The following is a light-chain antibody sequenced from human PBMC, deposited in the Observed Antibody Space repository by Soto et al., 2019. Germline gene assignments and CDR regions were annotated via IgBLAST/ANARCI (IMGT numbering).Light chain of an antibody. CDR3: QQYGSSPWT. CDR2: DAS. V-gene: IGKV3-20*01. Sequence: EIVLTQSPVTPSLSPGEQHTLSCRASQSVRSYLAWYQQKPGQAPRLLIYDASNRATGIPDRFIGSGSGTDFTLTISRLEPEDFGVYYCQQYGSSPWTFSQGTKVDIK. J-gene: IGKJ1*01. CDR1: QSVRSY.